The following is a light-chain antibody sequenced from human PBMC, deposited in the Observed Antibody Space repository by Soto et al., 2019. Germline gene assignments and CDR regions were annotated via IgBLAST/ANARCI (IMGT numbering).Light chain of an antibody. CDR1: SSDVGGYNY. V-gene: IGLV2-14*01. CDR3: TSYTSSDTVI. Sequence: QSALTQPASVSGSPGQSITISYTGTSSDVGGYNYVSWYQHHPGKAPEVMIYGVSNRPSGVSNRFSGSKSGNTASLTISGLQTEDEADYFCTSYTSSDTVIFGGGTKVTVL. J-gene: IGLJ2*01. CDR2: GVS.